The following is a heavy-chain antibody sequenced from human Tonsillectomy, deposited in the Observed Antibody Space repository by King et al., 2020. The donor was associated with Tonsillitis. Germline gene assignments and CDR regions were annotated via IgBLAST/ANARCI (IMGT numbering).Heavy chain of an antibody. D-gene: IGHD5-18*01. CDR1: TFTFSSYA. CDR2: ISGSGGST. Sequence: VQLVDSGGGLVQPGGSLRLSCTASTFTFSSYAMSWVRQAPGKGLEWVSGISGSGGSTFYGDSVKGRFTLSRDNSKNTLYVQMNSLRAEDTALYYCAKDRAAMITPTGSMDVWGQGTTVTVSS. CDR3: AKDRAAMITPTGSMDV. V-gene: IGHV3-23*04. J-gene: IGHJ6*02.